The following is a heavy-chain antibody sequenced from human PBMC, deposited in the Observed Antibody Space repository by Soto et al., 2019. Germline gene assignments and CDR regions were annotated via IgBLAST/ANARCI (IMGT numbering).Heavy chain of an antibody. V-gene: IGHV1-18*01. CDR3: ARVTHDSSGYYGLSIFDY. CDR2: ISAYNGNT. Sequence: ASVKVSCKASGYTFTSYGISWVRQAPGQGLEWTGWISAYNGNTNYAQKLQGRVTMTTDTSTSTAYMELRSLRSDDTAVYYCARVTHDSSGYYGLSIFDYWGQGTLVTVSS. D-gene: IGHD3-22*01. CDR1: GYTFTSYG. J-gene: IGHJ4*02.